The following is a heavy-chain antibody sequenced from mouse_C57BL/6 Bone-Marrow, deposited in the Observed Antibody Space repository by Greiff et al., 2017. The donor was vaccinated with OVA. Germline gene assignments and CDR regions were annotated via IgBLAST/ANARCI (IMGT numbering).Heavy chain of an antibody. CDR2: IYPGSGST. V-gene: IGHV1-55*01. Sequence: VQLQQPGAELVKPGASVKMSCKASGYTFTSYWITWVKQRPGQGLEWIGDIYPGSGSTNYNEKFKSKASLTVDTSSSTAYMQLSSLTSEDSAVYYCARESYYDAMDYWGQGTSVTVSS. CDR3: ARESYYDAMDY. D-gene: IGHD2-12*01. J-gene: IGHJ4*01. CDR1: GYTFTSYW.